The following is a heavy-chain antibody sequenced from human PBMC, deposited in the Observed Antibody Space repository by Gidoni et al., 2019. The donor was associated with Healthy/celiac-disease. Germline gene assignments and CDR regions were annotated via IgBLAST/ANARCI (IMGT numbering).Heavy chain of an antibody. Sequence: EVQLLESGGGLVQSGGSLRLSCAASGFTFISYAMSWVRQAPGKGLEWVSAISGSGGSTYYADSVKERFTISRDNSKNTLYLQRNSLRAEDTAAYYCAKGEDYDSSGYYSSWGQGTLVTVSS. V-gene: IGHV3-23*01. CDR2: ISGSGGST. CDR1: GFTFISYA. CDR3: AKGEDYDSSGYYSS. J-gene: IGHJ5*02. D-gene: IGHD3-22*01.